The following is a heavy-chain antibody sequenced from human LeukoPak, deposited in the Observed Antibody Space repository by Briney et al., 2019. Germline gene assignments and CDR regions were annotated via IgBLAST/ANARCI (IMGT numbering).Heavy chain of an antibody. V-gene: IGHV3-7*04. J-gene: IGHJ5*02. CDR1: GVTFSSYW. CDR3: ARDIDQVDYPPAS. D-gene: IGHD4-11*01. CDR2: RKQEGRVK. Sequence: GWSLRLSCVASGVTFSSYWMTWVRQAPVKGREWVANRKQEGRVKVNGDSARGRFTVSMENAQSTLYLQRSSLRADDTAVYFCARDIDQVDYPPASWGQGTLVTVSS.